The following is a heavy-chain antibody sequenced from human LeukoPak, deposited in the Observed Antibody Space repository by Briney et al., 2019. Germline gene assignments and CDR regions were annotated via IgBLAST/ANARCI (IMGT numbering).Heavy chain of an antibody. D-gene: IGHD6-13*01. CDR1: GGSISSYY. CDR3: ARESIAAEPFDY. CDR2: NYTSGCT. V-gene: IGHV4-4*07. J-gene: IGHJ4*02. Sequence: ETLSLTCTVSGGSISSYYWSWIRQPAGKGLEWIGRNYTSGCTNHNPSLKSRVTMSVDTSKNQLSLKLSSVTAADTAVYYCARESIAAEPFDYWGQGTLVTVSS.